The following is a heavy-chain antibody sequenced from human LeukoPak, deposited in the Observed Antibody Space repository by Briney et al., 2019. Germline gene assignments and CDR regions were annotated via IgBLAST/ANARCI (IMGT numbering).Heavy chain of an antibody. CDR3: ASDQHSRQLLSGWFDP. V-gene: IGHV4-4*07. J-gene: IGHJ5*02. D-gene: IGHD2-2*01. Sequence: SETLSLTCTVSGGSISSYYWSWIRQPAGKGLEWIGRIYTSGSTNYNPSLKSRVTMSVDTSKNQFSLKLSSVTAADTAVYYCASDQHSRQLLSGWFDPWGQGTLVTVSS. CDR2: IYTSGST. CDR1: GGSISSYY.